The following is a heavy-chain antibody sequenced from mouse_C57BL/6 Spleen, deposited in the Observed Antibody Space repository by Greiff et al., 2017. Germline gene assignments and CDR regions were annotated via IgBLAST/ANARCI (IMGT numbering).Heavy chain of an antibody. CDR3: ASHSSSAIDY. J-gene: IGHJ4*01. V-gene: IGHV7-3*01. CDR2: IRNKANGYTT. CDR1: GFTFTDYY. Sequence: EVNVVESGGGLVQPGGSLSLSCAASGFTFTDYYMSWVRQPPGKALEWLGFIRNKANGYTTEYSASVKGRFTISRDNSQSILYLQMNALRAEDSATYYCASHSSSAIDYWGQGTSVTVSS.